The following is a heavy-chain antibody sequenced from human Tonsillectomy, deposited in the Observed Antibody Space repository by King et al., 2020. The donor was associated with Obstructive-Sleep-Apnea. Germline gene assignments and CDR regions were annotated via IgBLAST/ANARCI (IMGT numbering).Heavy chain of an antibody. CDR1: GDSISVYY. CDR3: ARSLLPKSIFDY. D-gene: IGHD3-22*01. V-gene: IGHV4-59*01. J-gene: IGHJ4*02. Sequence: VQLQESGPGLGKPSETLSLTCTVSGDSISVYYWSWIRQPPGKGLEWIGYFYYSGTTNFNPSLKSRVTISVDTSKNQFSLNLSSVTAADTAFYYCARSLLPKSIFDYWGQGTLVTVSS. CDR2: FYYSGTT.